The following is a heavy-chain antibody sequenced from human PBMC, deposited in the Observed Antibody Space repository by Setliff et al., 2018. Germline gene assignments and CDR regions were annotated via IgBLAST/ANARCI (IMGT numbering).Heavy chain of an antibody. CDR3: SRLVRYCTTTTCQSVPGAEV. D-gene: IGHD2-8*01. Sequence: GGSVKVSCKASGYTLINYGISWVRQAPGQGLEWMGWIGAYTGNTNYAQKFQGRVTMTTDTSTSTAYMELRSLRSDDTAVYYCSRLVRYCTTTTCQSVPGAEVWGQGTLVTVSS. V-gene: IGHV1-18*01. CDR1: GYTLINYG. J-gene: IGHJ4*02. CDR2: IGAYTGNT.